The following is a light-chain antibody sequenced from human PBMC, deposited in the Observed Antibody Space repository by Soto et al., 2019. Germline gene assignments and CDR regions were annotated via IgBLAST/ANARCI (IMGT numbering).Light chain of an antibody. CDR2: KAI. Sequence: DIQMTQSPSTLSASVGDRVTITCRASQGISGWLAWYQQKAGKAPRLLIYKAINLQSGVPSRFSGSGSGTEFTLTISSLQPDDFGTYYCQRYNDYQYVFGQGTKLDMK. V-gene: IGKV1-5*03. J-gene: IGKJ2*01. CDR3: QRYNDYQYV. CDR1: QGISGW.